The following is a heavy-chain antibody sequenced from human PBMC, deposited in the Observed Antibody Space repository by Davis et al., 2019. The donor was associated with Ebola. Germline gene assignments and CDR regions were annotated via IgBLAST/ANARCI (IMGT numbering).Heavy chain of an antibody. Sequence: GESLKISCAASGFTFSTNYMSWVRQAPGKGLEWVSTFPGSGGGPSYADSVKGRFTVSRDNSKNTLYLQMNNLRTEDTAVYFCAKEYCPNSGPYCTYFEVWGQGTQVTVSS. V-gene: IGHV3-23*01. CDR2: FPGSGGGP. J-gene: IGHJ4*02. D-gene: IGHD3-10*01. CDR3: AKEYCPNSGPYCTYFEV. CDR1: GFTFSTNY.